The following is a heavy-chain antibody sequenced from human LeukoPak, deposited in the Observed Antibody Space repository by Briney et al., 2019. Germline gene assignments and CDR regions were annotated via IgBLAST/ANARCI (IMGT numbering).Heavy chain of an antibody. CDR2: IKQDGSEK. CDR1: GFTFSSYW. Sequence: GGSLRLSCAASGFTFSSYWMSWVRQAPGKGLEWVANIKQDGSEKYYVDSVEGRFTISRDNAKNSLYLQMNSLRAEDTAVYYCAKRSLWFGELSWFDPWGQGTLVTVSS. CDR3: AKRSLWFGELSWFDP. V-gene: IGHV3-7*03. D-gene: IGHD3-10*01. J-gene: IGHJ5*02.